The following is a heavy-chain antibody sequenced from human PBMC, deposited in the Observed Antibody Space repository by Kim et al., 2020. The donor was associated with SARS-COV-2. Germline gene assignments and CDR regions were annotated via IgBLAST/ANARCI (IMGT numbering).Heavy chain of an antibody. V-gene: IGHV4-59*09. D-gene: IGHD1-26*01. Sequence: IPNNDPSLKSRVTISVDTSKNQFSLKLRSVTAADTAVYYCARGGGSYHDSWGQGTLVTVSS. CDR3: ARGGGSYHDS. J-gene: IGHJ4*02. CDR2: IP.